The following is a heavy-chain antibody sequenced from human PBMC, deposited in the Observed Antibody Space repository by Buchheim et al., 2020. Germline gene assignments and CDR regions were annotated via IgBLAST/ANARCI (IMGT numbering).Heavy chain of an antibody. CDR2: INPNSGGT. Sequence: QVQLVQSGAEVKNPGASVRVSCKTSGYTFTDYHIHWMRQAPGQGLEWMGCINPNSGGTTYGQNFQGRITMTRDTSLSTFFMDWNTLKSDDTAVFYCGLLSVAAGNWNFDLWGRGTL. D-gene: IGHD6-13*01. V-gene: IGHV1-2*02. J-gene: IGHJ2*01. CDR3: GLLSVAAGNWNFDL. CDR1: GYTFTDYH.